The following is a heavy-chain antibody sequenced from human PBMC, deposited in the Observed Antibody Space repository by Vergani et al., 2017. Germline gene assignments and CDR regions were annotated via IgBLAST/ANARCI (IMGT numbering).Heavy chain of an antibody. CDR3: ASRDITIFGVVIIRGYYYYGMDV. J-gene: IGHJ6*04. D-gene: IGHD3-3*01. V-gene: IGHV1-69*01. CDR2: IIPIFGTA. CDR1: GGTFSSYA. Sequence: QVQLVQSGAEVKKPGSSVKVSCKASGGTFSSYAISWVRQAPGQGLEWMGGIIPIFGTANYAQKFQGRVTITADESTSTAYMELSSLRSEDTAVYYCASRDITIFGVVIIRGYYYYGMDVWGKXP.